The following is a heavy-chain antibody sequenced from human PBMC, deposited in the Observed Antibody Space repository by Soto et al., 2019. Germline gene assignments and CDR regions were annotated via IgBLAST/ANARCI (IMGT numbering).Heavy chain of an antibody. Sequence: GGSLRLSCAASGFTFSSYAMHWVRQAPGKGLEWVAVISYDGSNKYYADSVKGRFTISRDNSKNTLYLQMNSLRAEDTAVYYCAREDPQYGMDVWGQGTTVTVSS. CDR3: AREDPQYGMDV. CDR2: ISYDGSNK. V-gene: IGHV3-30-3*01. CDR1: GFTFSSYA. J-gene: IGHJ6*02.